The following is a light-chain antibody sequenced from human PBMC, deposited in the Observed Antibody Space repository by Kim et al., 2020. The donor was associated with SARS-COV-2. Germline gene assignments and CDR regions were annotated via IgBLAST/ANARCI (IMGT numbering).Light chain of an antibody. CDR3: SSYTSSSTVV. CDR1: SSDVGAYNY. V-gene: IGLV2-14*04. CDR2: DVR. Sequence: QSLTSSCTGTSSDVGAYNYVSGYQQHPGKAPKLMVYDVRNRPSGVSNRFPGSKSGNTASLTISGLQAEDEADYYCSSYTSSSTVVFGGGTKVTVL. J-gene: IGLJ3*02.